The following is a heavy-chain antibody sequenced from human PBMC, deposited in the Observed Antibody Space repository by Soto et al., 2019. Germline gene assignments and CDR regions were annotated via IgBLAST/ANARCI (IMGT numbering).Heavy chain of an antibody. J-gene: IGHJ5*02. V-gene: IGHV3-21*01. Sequence: GGSLRLSCAASGFTFSSYSMNWVRQAPGKGLEWVSPISSSSSYIYYADSVKGRFTISRDNAKNSLYLQMNSLRAEDTAVYYCARVRVEVAGTVGFDPWGQGTLVTVSS. CDR1: GFTFSSYS. CDR2: ISSSSSYI. D-gene: IGHD6-19*01. CDR3: ARVRVEVAGTVGFDP.